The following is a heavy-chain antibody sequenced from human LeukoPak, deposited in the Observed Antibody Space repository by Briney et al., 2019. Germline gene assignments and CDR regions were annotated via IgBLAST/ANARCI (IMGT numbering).Heavy chain of an antibody. CDR2: IVVGSGNT. V-gene: IGHV1-58*02. CDR3: AAPSYCGGDCGSYYYYGMDV. CDR1: GFTFTSSA. D-gene: IGHD2-21*02. Sequence: SVKVSCKASGFTFTSSAMQWVRQARGQRLEWTGWIVVGSGNTNYAQKFQERVTITRDMSTSTAYMELSSLRSEDTAVYYCAAPSYCGGDCGSYYYYGMDVWGQGTTVTVSS. J-gene: IGHJ6*02.